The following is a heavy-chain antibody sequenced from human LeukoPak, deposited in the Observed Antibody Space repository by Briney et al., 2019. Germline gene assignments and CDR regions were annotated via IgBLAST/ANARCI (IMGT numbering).Heavy chain of an antibody. J-gene: IGHJ5*02. V-gene: IGHV1-2*02. Sequence: ASVKVSCKASGYTFTCYYMHWVRQAPGQGLEWMGWINPNSGGTNYAQKFQGRVTMTRDTSISTAYMELSRLRSDDTAVYYCARDRSRGFGELSGWFDPWGQGTLVTVSS. CDR1: GYTFTCYY. CDR3: ARDRSRGFGELSGWFDP. D-gene: IGHD3-10*01. CDR2: INPNSGGT.